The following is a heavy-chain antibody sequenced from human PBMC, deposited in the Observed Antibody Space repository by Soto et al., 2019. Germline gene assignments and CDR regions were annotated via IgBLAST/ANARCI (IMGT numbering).Heavy chain of an antibody. V-gene: IGHV4-4*02. CDR1: GDSIISTNW. CDR2: IHHGGNI. D-gene: IGHD3-22*01. Sequence: SETLSLTCAVSGDSIISTNWWHWVRQSPDKGLEWIGEIHHGGNINYNPSLKSRVTISMDKSKNQFSLKLNSVTAADTAVYYCARVGPWVPYYYDSSPYTFENWFEPWGQGTLVTVSS. J-gene: IGHJ5*02. CDR3: ARVGPWVPYYYDSSPYTFENWFEP.